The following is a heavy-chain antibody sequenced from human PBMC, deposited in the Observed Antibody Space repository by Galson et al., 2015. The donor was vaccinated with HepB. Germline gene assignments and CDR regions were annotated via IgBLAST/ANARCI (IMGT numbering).Heavy chain of an antibody. CDR3: AWMSGYYYRTNYYYYGMDV. J-gene: IGHJ6*02. CDR2: IAWVEVK. V-gene: IGHV2-70*11. D-gene: IGHD3-3*01. CDR1: GFSLSTSGMC. Sequence: PALVKPTQTLTLTCPFSGFSLSTSGMCVSWLRQPPGKALEWLARIAWVEVKYHSTSLKTRLTISKDTSKNQVVLTMTNMDPVDTATYYCAWMSGYYYRTNYYYYGMDVWGQGTPVTVSS.